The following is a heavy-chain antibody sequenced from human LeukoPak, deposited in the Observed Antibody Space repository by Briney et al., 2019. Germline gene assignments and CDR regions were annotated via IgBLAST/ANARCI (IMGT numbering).Heavy chain of an antibody. CDR1: GYTFTGYY. D-gene: IGHD4-23*01. CDR3: STVVTRYDAFDI. CDR2: INPSGGST. V-gene: IGHV1-46*03. Sequence: ASVKVSCKASGYTFTGYYMHWVRQAPGQGLEWMGIINPSGGSTSYAQKFQGRVTMTRDTSTSTVYMELSSLRSEDTAVYYCSTVVTRYDAFDIWGQGTMVTVSS. J-gene: IGHJ3*02.